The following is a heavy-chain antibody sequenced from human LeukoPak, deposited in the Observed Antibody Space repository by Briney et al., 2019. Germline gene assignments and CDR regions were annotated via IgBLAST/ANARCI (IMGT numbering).Heavy chain of an antibody. V-gene: IGHV4-59*08. J-gene: IGHJ4*02. CDR2: IYSSGST. Sequence: PSETLSLTCTVSGGSISSYYWSWIRQPPGKGLQWIGYIYSSGSTNYNPSLKCRVTMSVDTSKIQFSLKLSSVTAADTAVYYCARHGPTREIDYWGQGTLVTVSS. CDR1: GGSISSYY. CDR3: ARHGPTREIDY. D-gene: IGHD5-12*01.